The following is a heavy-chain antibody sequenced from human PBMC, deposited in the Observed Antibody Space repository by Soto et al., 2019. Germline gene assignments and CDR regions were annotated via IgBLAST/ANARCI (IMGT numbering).Heavy chain of an antibody. D-gene: IGHD3-22*01. Sequence: GEYLKISCRTSVYRFTSYWIAWVRQMPGKGLEWMGIIFPSDSDTSYSPSFQGQVTISADRSTSTVFLQWARLTASDTAVYFCARKGKSGYFNWFDPWGQGTLVTVSS. CDR2: IFPSDSDT. CDR1: VYRFTSYW. CDR3: ARKGKSGYFNWFDP. V-gene: IGHV5-51*01. J-gene: IGHJ5*02.